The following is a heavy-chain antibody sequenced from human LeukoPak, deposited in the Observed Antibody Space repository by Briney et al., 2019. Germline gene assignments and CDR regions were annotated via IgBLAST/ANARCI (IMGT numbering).Heavy chain of an antibody. V-gene: IGHV4-4*09. CDR3: ARMDYYYYHMDV. Sequence: SETLSLTCTVSGGSISSYYWSWIRQPPGKGLEWIGYIYTSGSTNYNPSLKSRVTISVDTSQNQFSLRLSSVTAADTAVYYCARMDYYYYHMDVWGKGTTATVSS. CDR1: GGSISSYY. J-gene: IGHJ6*03. CDR2: IYTSGST.